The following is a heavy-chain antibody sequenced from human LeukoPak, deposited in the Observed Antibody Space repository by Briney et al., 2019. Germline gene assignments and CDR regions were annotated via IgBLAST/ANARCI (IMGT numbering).Heavy chain of an antibody. D-gene: IGHD3-3*01. CDR2: IKQYGSEK. J-gene: IGHJ4*02. CDR1: GFTFSSYW. V-gene: IGHV3-7*03. CDR3: AREYYDFWSGYYRGDYFDY. Sequence: PGGSLRLSCAASGFTFSSYWMSWVRQAPGKGLEWVANIKQYGSEKYYVDSVKGRFTISRDNAKNSLYLQMNSLRAEDTAVYYCAREYYDFWSGYYRGDYFDYWGQGTLVTVSS.